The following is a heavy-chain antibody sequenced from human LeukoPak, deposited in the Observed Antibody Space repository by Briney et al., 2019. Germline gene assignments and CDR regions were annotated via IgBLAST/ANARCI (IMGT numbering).Heavy chain of an antibody. V-gene: IGHV3-7*01. D-gene: IGHD3-22*01. CDR1: GFTFNSNW. J-gene: IGHJ4*02. CDR2: IKQDGSEK. CDR3: ARDKYYDRYFDS. Sequence: GGSLSLSCVGSGFTFNSNWMSWVRQAPGKGLEWVANIKQDGSEKYYVDSVKGRFTISRDNAKNSLSLQMNSLRAEDTAVYYCARDKYYDRYFDSWGQGTLVTVTS.